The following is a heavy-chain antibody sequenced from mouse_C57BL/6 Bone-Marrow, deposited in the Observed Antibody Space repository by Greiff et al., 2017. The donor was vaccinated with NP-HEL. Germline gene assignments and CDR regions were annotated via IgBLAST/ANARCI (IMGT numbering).Heavy chain of an antibody. CDR1: GYTFNSYW. CDR3: ATMVTTRFAY. J-gene: IGHJ3*01. Sequence: VQLQQPGAELVMPGASVKLSCKASGYTFNSYWMHWVKQRPGQGLEWIGEIDPSDSYTNYNQKFKGKSTLTVDKSSSTAYMQLSSLTSEDSAVYYCATMVTTRFAYWGQGTLVTVSA. CDR2: IDPSDSYT. V-gene: IGHV1-69*01. D-gene: IGHD2-2*01.